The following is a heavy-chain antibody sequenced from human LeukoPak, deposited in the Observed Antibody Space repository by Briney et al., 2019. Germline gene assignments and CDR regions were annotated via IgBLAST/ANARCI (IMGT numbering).Heavy chain of an antibody. J-gene: IGHJ4*02. CDR2: ISVGGGDT. CDR1: GFSFSSFW. V-gene: IGHV3-23*01. Sequence: PGGSLRLSCAASGFSFSSFWMTWVRQAPGKGLEWVSSISVGGGDTFASDSVKGRFTISRDNSKNTLYLQMNSLRAEDTAVYYCAKQYPVRGIIKALDYWGQGTLVTVSS. CDR3: AKQYPVRGIIKALDY. D-gene: IGHD3-10*01.